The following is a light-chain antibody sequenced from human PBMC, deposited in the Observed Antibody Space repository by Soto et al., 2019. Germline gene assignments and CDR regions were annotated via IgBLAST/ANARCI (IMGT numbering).Light chain of an antibody. V-gene: IGKV3-20*01. Sequence: EIVLTQSPGTLSLSPGERGTLSCRASQSVDSTYLTWYQQKPGQAPRLLVYGASGRATGIPDRFSGSGSGTDFTLTISRLEPEDVAVYFCQYYDSFRTFGQGTKVDIK. J-gene: IGKJ1*01. CDR1: QSVDSTY. CDR2: GAS. CDR3: QYYDSFRT.